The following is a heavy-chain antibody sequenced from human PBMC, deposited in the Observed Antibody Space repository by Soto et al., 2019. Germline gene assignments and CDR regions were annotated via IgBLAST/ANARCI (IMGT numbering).Heavy chain of an antibody. CDR2: ILYTGKD. CDR3: AITPGIEVAGPDY. CDR1: GGSISGSHYH. V-gene: IGHV4-39*01. D-gene: IGHD6-19*01. Sequence: SETLSLTCAVSGGSISGSHYHWGWIRQPPGKGLEWIGSILYTGKDYYTPSLRSRVTIYVDTSKNEFSLNLTSVTAAYTAVYYCAITPGIEVAGPDYGGQGTLVTVS. J-gene: IGHJ4*02.